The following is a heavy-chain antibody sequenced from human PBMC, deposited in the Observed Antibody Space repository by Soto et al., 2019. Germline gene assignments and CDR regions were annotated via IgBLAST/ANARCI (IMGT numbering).Heavy chain of an antibody. CDR1: GGSISSYY. J-gene: IGHJ5*02. V-gene: IGHV4-59*01. Sequence: SETLSLTCTVSGGSISSYYWSCIRQPPGKGLEWIGYIYYSGSTNYNPSLKSRVTISVDTSKNQFSLKLSSVTAADTAVYYCARIYGSGSYRWFDPWGQGTLVTVSS. CDR3: ARIYGSGSYRWFDP. CDR2: IYYSGST. D-gene: IGHD3-10*01.